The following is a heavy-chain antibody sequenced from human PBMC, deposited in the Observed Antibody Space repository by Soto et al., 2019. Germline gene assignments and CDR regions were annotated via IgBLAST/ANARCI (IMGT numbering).Heavy chain of an antibody. CDR1: GYTFTSYG. J-gene: IGHJ4*02. CDR2: ISGSNGNT. CDR3: ARVRAAPGSYYFDY. Sequence: QVQLVQSGAEVKKPGASLKVSCKASGYTFTSYGGVRQAPGQGLEWMGWISGSNGNTNYAQKLQGRVTMTTDTSTSTAYMELRSLRAEDTAVYYCARVRAAPGSYYFDYWGQGTLVTVAS. D-gene: IGHD6-13*01. V-gene: IGHV1-18*01.